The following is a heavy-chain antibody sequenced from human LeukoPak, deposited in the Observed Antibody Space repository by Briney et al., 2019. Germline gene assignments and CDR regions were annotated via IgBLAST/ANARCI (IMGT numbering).Heavy chain of an antibody. V-gene: IGHV3-9*03. CDR2: ISWNSGSI. CDR3: AKDRGPFWSGFWIDY. Sequence: PGGSLRLSCAASGFTFDDYAMHWVRQAPGRGLEWVSGISWNSGSIGYADSVKGRFTISSDNAKNSLYLQMKSLRAEYMAVYDCAKDRGPFWSGFWIDYWRQGTLVTVSS. J-gene: IGHJ4*02. CDR1: GFTFDDYA. D-gene: IGHD3-3*01.